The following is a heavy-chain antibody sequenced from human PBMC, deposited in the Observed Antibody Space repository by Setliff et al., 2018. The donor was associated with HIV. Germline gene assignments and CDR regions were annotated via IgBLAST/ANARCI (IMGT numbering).Heavy chain of an antibody. V-gene: IGHV1-69*13. D-gene: IGHD5-12*01. CDR1: GVTFRRFA. CDR2: IIPMFGTT. Sequence: ASVKVSCKASGVTFRRFAFSWVRQAPGQGLEWMGGIIPMFGTTNYAQKFQGRVTITADESTSTVYMELTSLRFEDTAVYYGARVGEMATIGYSYYYMDVWGKGTAVTVSS. CDR3: ARVGEMATIGYSYYYMDV. J-gene: IGHJ6*03.